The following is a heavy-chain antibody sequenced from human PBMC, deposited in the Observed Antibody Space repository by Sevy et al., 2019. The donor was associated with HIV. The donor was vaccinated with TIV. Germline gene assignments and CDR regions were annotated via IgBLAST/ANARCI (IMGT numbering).Heavy chain of an antibody. CDR2: ISGSGGST. D-gene: IGHD6-13*01. V-gene: IGHV3-23*01. CDR3: AKDVKQLVAFAT. J-gene: IGHJ4*02. Sequence: GGSLRLSCAASGFTFSSYAMSWVRQAPGKGLEWVSAISGSGGSTYYADSVKGRLTISRDNSKNTLYLQMNSLRAEDTAVYYCAKDVKQLVAFATGGQGTLVTVSS. CDR1: GFTFSSYA.